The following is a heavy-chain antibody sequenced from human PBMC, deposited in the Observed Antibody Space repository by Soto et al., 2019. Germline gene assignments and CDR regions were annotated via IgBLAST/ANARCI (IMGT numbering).Heavy chain of an antibody. CDR1: GGSFSGYY. CDR2: INHSGNT. V-gene: IGHV4-34*01. CDR3: ARTGGMDV. Sequence: QVQLQQWGAGLLKPSETLSLTCAVYGGSFSGYYWSWLRQPPGKGPEWIGEINHSGNTKYTPSLESRVTISVDTSKNQFSLKLNSVSAADTAVYYCARTGGMDVWSQGATVTVYS. J-gene: IGHJ6*02.